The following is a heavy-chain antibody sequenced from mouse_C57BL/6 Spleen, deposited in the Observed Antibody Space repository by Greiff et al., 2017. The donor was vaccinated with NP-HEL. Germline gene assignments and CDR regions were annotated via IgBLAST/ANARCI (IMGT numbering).Heavy chain of an antibody. V-gene: IGHV5-17*01. J-gene: IGHJ1*03. D-gene: IGHD4-1*01. CDR2: ISSGSSTI. Sequence: EVQLQESGGGLVKPGGSLKLSCAASGFTFSDYGMHWVRQAPEKGLEWVAYISSGSSTIYYADTVKGRFTISRDNAKNTLFLQMTSLRSEDTAMYYCARDWDEYFDVWGTGTTVTVSS. CDR3: ARDWDEYFDV. CDR1: GFTFSDYG.